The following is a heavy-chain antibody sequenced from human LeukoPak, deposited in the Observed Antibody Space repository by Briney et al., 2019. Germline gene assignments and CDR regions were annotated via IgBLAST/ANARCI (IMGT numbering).Heavy chain of an antibody. D-gene: IGHD3-10*01. V-gene: IGHV4-59*01. CDR1: GGSISSYY. J-gene: IGHJ5*02. CDR2: IYYSGST. Sequence: SDTLSLTCTVSGGSISSYYWSWIRQPPGKGLEWIGYIYYSGSTNYNPSLKSRVTISVDTSKNQFSLKLSSVTAADTAVYYCAREKYYYGSGSYGLSWFDPWGQGTLVTVSS. CDR3: AREKYYYGSGSYGLSWFDP.